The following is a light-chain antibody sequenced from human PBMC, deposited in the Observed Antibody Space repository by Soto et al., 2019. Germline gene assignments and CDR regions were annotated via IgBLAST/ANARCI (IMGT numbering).Light chain of an antibody. CDR1: QSISDT. CDR3: QQYDNWAWT. V-gene: IGKV3-15*01. CDR2: GAS. J-gene: IGKJ1*01. Sequence: EIVMTQSPATLSVSPGGRATLSCRASQSISDTLAWYQQKPGQAPRVLIHGASTRAPGFPARFSGSGSGTDFTLTISSLQSEDFAVYYCQQYDNWAWTFGQGTKVEIK.